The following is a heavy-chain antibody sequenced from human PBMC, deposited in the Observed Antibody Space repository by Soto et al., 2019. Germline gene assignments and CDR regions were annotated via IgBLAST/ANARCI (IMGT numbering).Heavy chain of an antibody. J-gene: IGHJ6*03. D-gene: IGHD3-3*02. Sequence: ASVKVSCKASGYTFTSYGISWVRQAPGQGLEWMGWISAYNGNTNYAQKLQGRVTMTTDTSTSTAYMELRSLRSDDTAVYYCARSLPFLEWLLLPTDYYYYMDVWGKGTTVTVSS. CDR2: ISAYNGNT. V-gene: IGHV1-18*01. CDR1: GYTFTSYG. CDR3: ARSLPFLEWLLLPTDYYYYMDV.